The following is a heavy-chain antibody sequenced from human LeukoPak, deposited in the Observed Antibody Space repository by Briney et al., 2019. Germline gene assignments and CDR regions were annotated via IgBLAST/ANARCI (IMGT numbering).Heavy chain of an antibody. V-gene: IGHV3-30*03. J-gene: IGHJ4*02. Sequence: GGSLRLSCAASGFTFSSYSMNWVRQAPGKGLEWVAVTSSDLNVKLYADSVKGRFTISRDNSRSTLYLQINSLRPEDTAIYYCAREGYYGSGSPPSLYFDYWGQGTLVTVSS. CDR1: GFTFSSYS. CDR3: AREGYYGSGSPPSLYFDY. D-gene: IGHD3-10*01. CDR2: TSSDLNVK.